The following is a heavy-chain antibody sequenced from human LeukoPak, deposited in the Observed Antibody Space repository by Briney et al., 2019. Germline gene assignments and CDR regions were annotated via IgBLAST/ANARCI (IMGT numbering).Heavy chain of an antibody. D-gene: IGHD3-16*01. J-gene: IGHJ6*02. CDR3: ARGVGWVKSYYYGMDV. Sequence: ASVKVSCKASGYTFTSYYMHWVRQAPGQGLEWMGIINPSGGSTSYAQKFQGRVTMTRDTSTSTVYMELSSLRSEDTAVYYCARGVGWVKSYYYGMDVWGQGTTVTVSS. CDR2: INPSGGST. CDR1: GYTFTSYY. V-gene: IGHV1-46*01.